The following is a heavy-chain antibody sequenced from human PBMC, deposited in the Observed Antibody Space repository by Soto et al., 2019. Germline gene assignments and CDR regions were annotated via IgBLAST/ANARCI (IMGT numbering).Heavy chain of an antibody. CDR1: GGSFSGYY. CDR3: ARGGGITIFGVVRLGWFDP. V-gene: IGHV4-34*01. Sequence: PSETLSLTCAVYGGSFSGYYWSWIRQPPGKGLEWIGEINHSGSTNYNPSLKSRVTISVDTSKNQFSLKLSSVTAADTAVYYYARGGGITIFGVVRLGWFDPWGQGTLVTVSS. CDR2: INHSGST. J-gene: IGHJ5*02. D-gene: IGHD3-3*01.